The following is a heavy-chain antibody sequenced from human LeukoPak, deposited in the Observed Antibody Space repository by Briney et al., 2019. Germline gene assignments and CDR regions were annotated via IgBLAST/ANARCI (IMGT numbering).Heavy chain of an antibody. Sequence: SQTLSLTCAVSGGSISSGGYSWSWIRQPPGKGLEWIGYIYHSGSTYYNPSLKSRVTIPVDRSKNQFSLKLSSVTAADTAVYYCARAYYYYDSSGYYPPSHFDYWGQGTLVTVSS. V-gene: IGHV4-30-2*01. CDR2: IYHSGST. D-gene: IGHD3-22*01. CDR1: GGSISSGGYS. CDR3: ARAYYYYDSSGYYPPSHFDY. J-gene: IGHJ4*02.